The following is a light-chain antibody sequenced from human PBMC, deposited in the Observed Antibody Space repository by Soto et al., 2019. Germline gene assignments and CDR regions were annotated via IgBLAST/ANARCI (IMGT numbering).Light chain of an antibody. CDR1: SSDVWSHNL. J-gene: IGLJ7*01. Sequence: QSALTQPASVSGSPGQSITISCTGTSSDVWSHNLVSWYQQHPGQAPKLMIYEVSKRPLGVSARFSAPKSGNTASLTISGLHAEDEADYYCCSYGGSRAVFGGGTQLTVL. CDR3: CSYGGSRAV. CDR2: EVS. V-gene: IGLV2-23*02.